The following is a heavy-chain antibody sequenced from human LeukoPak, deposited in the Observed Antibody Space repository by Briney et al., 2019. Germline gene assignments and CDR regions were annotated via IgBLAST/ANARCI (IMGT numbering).Heavy chain of an antibody. CDR2: ISWNSGSI. CDR1: GFTFSSYW. J-gene: IGHJ4*02. V-gene: IGHV3-9*03. CDR3: AKSQEMATITGYFDY. D-gene: IGHD5-24*01. Sequence: GGSLRLSCAASGFTFSSYWMHWVRQAPGKRLEWVSGISWNSGSIGYADSVKGRFTISRDNAKNSLYLQMNSLRAEDMALYYCAKSQEMATITGYFDYWGQGTLVTVSS.